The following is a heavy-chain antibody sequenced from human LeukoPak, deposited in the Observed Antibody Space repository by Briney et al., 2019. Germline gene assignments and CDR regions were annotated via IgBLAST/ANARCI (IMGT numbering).Heavy chain of an antibody. CDR2: IIVGSGAT. D-gene: IGHD3-16*01. Sequence: SVTVSCKASGFTSTNFAVQWVRQARGQRLEWIGWIIVGSGATKCAQDFQERVTITRDLSTSTLYMELRSLTSEDTAVYYCAADLSNPRMGASYLDSWGQGTLATVSS. CDR3: AADLSNPRMGASYLDS. CDR1: GFTSTNFA. J-gene: IGHJ4*02. V-gene: IGHV1-58*01.